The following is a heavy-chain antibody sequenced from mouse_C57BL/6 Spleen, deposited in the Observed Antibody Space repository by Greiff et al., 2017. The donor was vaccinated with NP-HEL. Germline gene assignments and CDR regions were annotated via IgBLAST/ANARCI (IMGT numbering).Heavy chain of an antibody. D-gene: IGHD1-1*01. CDR1: GYSITSGYY. J-gene: IGHJ4*01. CDR3: AREGGIVAKLSYYAMDY. Sequence: EVKLQESGPGLVKPSQSLSLTCSVTGYSITSGYYWNWIRQFPGNKLEWMGYISYDGSNNYNPSLKNRISITRDTSKNQFFLKLNSVTTEDTATYYCAREGGIVAKLSYYAMDYWGQGTSVTVSS. V-gene: IGHV3-6*01. CDR2: ISYDGSN.